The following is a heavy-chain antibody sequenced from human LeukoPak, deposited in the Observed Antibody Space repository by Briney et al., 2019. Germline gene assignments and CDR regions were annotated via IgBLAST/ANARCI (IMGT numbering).Heavy chain of an antibody. J-gene: IGHJ3*02. Sequence: SVKVSCKASGGTFSSYAISWVRQAPGQGLEWMGGIIPIFGTANYAQKFQGRVTITADESTSTAYMELSSLRSEDTAVYYCARPQSKYYYDSSGYHYAFDIWGQGTMVTVSS. CDR2: IIPIFGTA. D-gene: IGHD3-22*01. V-gene: IGHV1-69*01. CDR3: ARPQSKYYYDSSGYHYAFDI. CDR1: GGTFSSYA.